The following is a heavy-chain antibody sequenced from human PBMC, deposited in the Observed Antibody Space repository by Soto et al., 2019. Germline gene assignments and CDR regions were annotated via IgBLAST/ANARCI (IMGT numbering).Heavy chain of an antibody. D-gene: IGHD3-9*01. CDR1: GFSLSTSGVG. Sequence: QITLKESGPTLVKPTQTLTLTCTFSGFSLSTSGVGVGWIRQSPGKALEWLAAIYWDYDKRYSPSLKSRLSITKDTSKNQVVLTMTNMDPVDTATYYCAHKGPEDWPLDYWGQGTLVTVSS. V-gene: IGHV2-5*02. CDR2: IYWDYDK. J-gene: IGHJ4*02. CDR3: AHKGPEDWPLDY.